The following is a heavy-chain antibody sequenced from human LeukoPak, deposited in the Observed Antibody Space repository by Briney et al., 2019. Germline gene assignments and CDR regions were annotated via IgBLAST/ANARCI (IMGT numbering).Heavy chain of an antibody. J-gene: IGHJ4*02. D-gene: IGHD3-16*02. Sequence: GGSLRLSCAVSAFTFSNYWMSWVRQAPGKGLEWVANIKQDGSEKYYVDSVKGRFTISRDNAKNSLYLQMDSLRAEDTAVYYCAKDHYDYVWGSYRYDYWGQGTLVTVSS. CDR2: IKQDGSEK. CDR3: AKDHYDYVWGSYRYDY. CDR1: AFTFSNYW. V-gene: IGHV3-7*01.